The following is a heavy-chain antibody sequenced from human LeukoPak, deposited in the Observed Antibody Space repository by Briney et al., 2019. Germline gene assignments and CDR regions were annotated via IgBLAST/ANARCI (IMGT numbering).Heavy chain of an antibody. CDR3: ARARGYSYGGRGAFDY. Sequence: SETLSLTCTVSGGSISSYYWSWIRQPPGKGLEWIGYIYYSGSTNYNPSLKSRVTISVDTSKNQFSLKLSPVTAADTAVYYCARARGYSYGGRGAFDYWGQGTLVTVSS. CDR1: GGSISSYY. D-gene: IGHD4-23*01. V-gene: IGHV4-59*01. J-gene: IGHJ4*02. CDR2: IYYSGST.